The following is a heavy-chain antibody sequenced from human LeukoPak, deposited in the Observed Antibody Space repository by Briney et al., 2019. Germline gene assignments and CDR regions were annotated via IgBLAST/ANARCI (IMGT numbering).Heavy chain of an antibody. Sequence: PGRSLRLSCAASGFTFDDYAMHWVRQAPGKGLEWVSGTTWNSGSVGYADSVKGRFTMSRDNAKNSLYLQMNSLRAEDTALYYCAKDIGTSGSSLDYWGQGTLVTVSS. CDR1: GFTFDDYA. V-gene: IGHV3-9*01. D-gene: IGHD3-10*01. J-gene: IGHJ4*02. CDR2: TTWNSGSV. CDR3: AKDIGTSGSSLDY.